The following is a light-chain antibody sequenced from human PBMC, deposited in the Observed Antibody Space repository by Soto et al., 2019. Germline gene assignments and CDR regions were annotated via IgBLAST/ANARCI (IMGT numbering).Light chain of an antibody. CDR3: QQSSRTPQT. J-gene: IGKJ1*01. V-gene: IGKV1-39*01. CDR2: TAS. Sequence: IQMTQSPSSLSASVGDRVTISCRASQSVNSYLNWYQQKPGKVPKLLIYTASNLQSGVPSRFSASGSGTDFTLTISSLQPEDFATYYCQQSSRTPQTFGQGTKVDIK. CDR1: QSVNSY.